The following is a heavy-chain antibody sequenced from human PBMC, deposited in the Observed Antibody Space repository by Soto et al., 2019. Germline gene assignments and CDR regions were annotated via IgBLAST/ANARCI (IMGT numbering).Heavy chain of an antibody. V-gene: IGHV1-24*01. Sequence: ASVKVSCKVSGSTLTELSMHWVRQGPGKRLEWMGGFDPEDGETIYAQKFQGRVTMTEDTSTDTAYMELSSLRSEDTAVYYCATEKLRFLEWSPSGFDPWGQGTLVTVSS. CDR3: ATEKLRFLEWSPSGFDP. D-gene: IGHD3-3*01. J-gene: IGHJ5*02. CDR1: GSTLTELS. CDR2: FDPEDGET.